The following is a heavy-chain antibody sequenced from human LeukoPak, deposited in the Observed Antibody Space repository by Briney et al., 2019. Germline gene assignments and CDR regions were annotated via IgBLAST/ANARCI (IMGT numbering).Heavy chain of an antibody. CDR2: ISGSGGST. V-gene: IGHV3-23*01. D-gene: IGHD3-22*01. J-gene: IGHJ1*01. CDR3: AKDYHDSSGYSEYFQH. CDR1: GFTFSSYA. Sequence: PGGSLRLSCAASGFTFSSYAMSWVRQAPGKGLEWVSAISGSGGSTYYADSVKGWFTISRDDSKNTLYLQMNSLRAEDTAVYYCAKDYHDSSGYSEYFQHWGQGTLVTVSS.